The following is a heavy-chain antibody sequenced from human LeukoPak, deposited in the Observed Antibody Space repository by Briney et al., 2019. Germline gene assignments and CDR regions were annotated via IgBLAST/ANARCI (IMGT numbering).Heavy chain of an antibody. D-gene: IGHD6-19*01. CDR3: ARGLSSGWYELDYFDY. CDR2: IIPILGIA. Sequence: SVKVSCKASGGTFSSYTISWVRQAPGQGLEWMGRIIPILGIANYAQRFQGRVTITADKSTSTAYMELSSLRSEDTAVYYCARGLSSGWYELDYFDYWGQGTLVTVSS. CDR1: GGTFSSYT. V-gene: IGHV1-69*02. J-gene: IGHJ4*02.